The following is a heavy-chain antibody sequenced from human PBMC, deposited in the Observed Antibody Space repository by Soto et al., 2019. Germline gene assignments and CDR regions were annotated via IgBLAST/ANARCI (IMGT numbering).Heavy chain of an antibody. CDR2: IYYSGST. Sequence: QVQLQESGPGLVKPSETLSLTCTVSGGSISSYYWSWIRQPPGKGLEWIGYIYYSGSTNYNPSLKSRVTISVDTSKNQFSLKLSSVTAADTAVYYCARMFDGMDVWGQGTTVTVSS. CDR1: GGSISSYY. V-gene: IGHV4-59*01. J-gene: IGHJ6*02. CDR3: ARMFDGMDV. D-gene: IGHD3-10*02.